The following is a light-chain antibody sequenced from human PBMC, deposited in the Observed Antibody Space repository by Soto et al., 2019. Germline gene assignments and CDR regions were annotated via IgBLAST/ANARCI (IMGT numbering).Light chain of an antibody. Sequence: QSALTQPASVSGSPGQSITVSCTGTSNDVGAYNYVSWYQQHPGTAPKLMIYDVSNRPSGVSNRFSGSKSGNTASLTISGLQAEYEADYYCTSYTSSRTYVFGTGTKVTVL. CDR3: TSYTSSRTYV. J-gene: IGLJ1*01. CDR2: DVS. V-gene: IGLV2-14*03. CDR1: SNDVGAYNY.